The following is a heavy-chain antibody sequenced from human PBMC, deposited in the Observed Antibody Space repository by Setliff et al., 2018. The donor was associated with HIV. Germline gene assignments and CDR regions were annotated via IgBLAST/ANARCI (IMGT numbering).Heavy chain of an antibody. J-gene: IGHJ6*03. D-gene: IGHD3-10*01. CDR3: ARPGRASYYYYMDV. CDR2: IIPIFGTA. Sequence: SVKVSCKVSGGTFSSYAISWVRQAPGQGLEWMGRIIPIFGTANYAQKFQGRVTITADKSASTAYMALSSLRSEDTAVYYCARPGRASYYYYMDVWGKGTTVTVSS. V-gene: IGHV1-69*06. CDR1: GGTFSSYA.